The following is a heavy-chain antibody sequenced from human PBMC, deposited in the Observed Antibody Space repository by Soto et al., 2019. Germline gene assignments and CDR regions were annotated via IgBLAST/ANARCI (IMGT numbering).Heavy chain of an antibody. V-gene: IGHV3-23*01. J-gene: IGHJ4*02. CDR3: AKDRDVVVPAATPFDY. D-gene: IGHD2-2*01. Sequence: GESLKISCAASGFTFSSYAMSWVRQAPGKGLEWVSAISGSGGSTYYADSVKGRFTISRDNSKNTLYLQMNSLRAEDTAVYYCAKDRDVVVPAATPFDYWGQGTLVTVSS. CDR2: ISGSGGST. CDR1: GFTFSSYA.